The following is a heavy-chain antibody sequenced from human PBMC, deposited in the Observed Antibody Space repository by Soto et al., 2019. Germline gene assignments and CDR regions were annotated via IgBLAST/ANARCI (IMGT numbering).Heavy chain of an antibody. D-gene: IGHD6-19*01. CDR2: TYYKSKWYY. CDR1: GDSVSSNTAA. CDR3: ARESGSGSELGAIDF. Sequence: SQTLSLTCAISGDSVSSNTAAWHWIRQSPSRGLEWLGRTYYKSKWYYNYAVSVKSRINVNPDTSKNQFSLQLNSVTPEDTAVYYCARESGSGSELGAIDFWGPGTLVTVS. V-gene: IGHV6-1*01. J-gene: IGHJ4*02.